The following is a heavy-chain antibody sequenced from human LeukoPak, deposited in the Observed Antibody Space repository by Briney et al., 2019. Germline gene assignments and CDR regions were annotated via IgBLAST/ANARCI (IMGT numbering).Heavy chain of an antibody. CDR2: IRYDGNNK. J-gene: IGHJ4*02. D-gene: IGHD6-19*01. CDR1: GFTFSSYG. V-gene: IGHV3-30*02. Sequence: GGSLRLSCAASGFTFSSYGMHWVRQAPGKGLEWVAFIRYDGNNKYYADFVQGRFTISRDNSKNTLFLQMNSLRAEDTAVYYCAKDFSGYVDHWGQGTLDTVSS. CDR3: AKDFSGYVDH.